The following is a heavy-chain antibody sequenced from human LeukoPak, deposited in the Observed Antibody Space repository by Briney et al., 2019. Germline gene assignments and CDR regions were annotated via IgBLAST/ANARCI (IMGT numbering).Heavy chain of an antibody. CDR3: ARRRAEGGSNGHYNWFDP. J-gene: IGHJ5*02. Sequence: SETLSLTCTVSGDSINDYYWGWIRQPPGKGLERIGYIYYSGRTKYNPSLQSRVTISVDTSKNQFSLKLSSVTAADTAVYYCARRRAEGGSNGHYNWFDPWGQGTLVTVPS. CDR2: IYYSGRT. D-gene: IGHD6-13*01. CDR1: GDSINDYY. V-gene: IGHV4-59*08.